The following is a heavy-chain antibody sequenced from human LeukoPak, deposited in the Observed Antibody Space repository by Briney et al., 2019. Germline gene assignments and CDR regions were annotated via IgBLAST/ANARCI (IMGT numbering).Heavy chain of an antibody. Sequence: GGSLRLSCTASAFTHNNFPMHWVRRATGKGLEWVTLILKDGSDAFYADSVKGRFTISRDNSENTLFLQMNSLRAEDTAIYYCARDFHYFFDYCGQGTLVTVSS. CDR2: ILKDGSDA. CDR1: AFTHNNFP. J-gene: IGHJ4*02. CDR3: ARDFHYFFDY. D-gene: IGHD3-9*01. V-gene: IGHV3-30-3*01.